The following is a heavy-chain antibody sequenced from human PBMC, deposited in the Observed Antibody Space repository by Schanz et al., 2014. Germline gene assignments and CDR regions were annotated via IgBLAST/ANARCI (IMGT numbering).Heavy chain of an antibody. CDR3: AKDPSHGDYDYYFDY. D-gene: IGHD3-22*01. V-gene: IGHV3-23*01. CDR2: ISHSGGSK. CDR1: GFTFNSYA. Sequence: DVQLLESGGGLVQPGGSLRLSCAASGFTFNSYAMTWVRQAPGKGLEWVSSISHSGGSKYYADSVKGRFTISRDNSENPLYLQMNSLSADDTAVFYCAKDPSHGDYDYYFDYWGQGTLVTVSS. J-gene: IGHJ4*02.